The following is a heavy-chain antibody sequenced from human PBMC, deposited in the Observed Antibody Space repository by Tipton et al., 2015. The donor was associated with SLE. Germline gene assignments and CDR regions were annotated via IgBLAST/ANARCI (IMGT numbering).Heavy chain of an antibody. CDR3: AREESLYYFDY. CDR1: GGSISSSSYY. D-gene: IGHD3-10*01. Sequence: TLSLTCTVSGGSISSSSYYWGWIRQPPGKGLEWIGSIYHSGSTYYNPSLKSRVTISVDTSKNQFSLKLSSVTAADTAVYYCAREESLYYFDYWGQGTLVTVSS. CDR2: IYHSGST. J-gene: IGHJ4*02. V-gene: IGHV4-39*07.